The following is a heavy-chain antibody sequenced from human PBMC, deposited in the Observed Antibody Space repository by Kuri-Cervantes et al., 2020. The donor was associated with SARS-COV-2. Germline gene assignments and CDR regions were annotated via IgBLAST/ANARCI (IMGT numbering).Heavy chain of an antibody. D-gene: IGHD5-18*01. CDR3: ARGYSYGYAVLDAFDI. J-gene: IGHJ3*02. V-gene: IGHV3-11*04. CDR1: GFTFSDYY. Sequence: GGSLRLSCAASGFTFSDYYMSWIRQAPGKGLEWVSYISSSSSTIYCADSVKGRFTISRDNAKNSLYLQMNSLRAEDTAVYYCARGYSYGYAVLDAFDIWGQGTMVTVSS. CDR2: ISSSSSTI.